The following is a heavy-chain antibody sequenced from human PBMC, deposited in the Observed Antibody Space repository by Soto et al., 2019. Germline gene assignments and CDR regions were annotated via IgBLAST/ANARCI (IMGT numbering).Heavy chain of an antibody. CDR2: ISWDTKTI. Sequence: EVPLVESGGGLVQPGRSLRLSCAASGFNFDDYAMHWVRQAPGKGLEWVSGISWDTKTIGYADSVKGRFTISRDNAKNSLYLQMISLRPEDTALYYCAKAGGGLMGYYYGMDVWGQGTTVTVSS. CDR1: GFNFDDYA. J-gene: IGHJ6*02. V-gene: IGHV3-9*01. D-gene: IGHD3-10*01. CDR3: AKAGGGLMGYYYGMDV.